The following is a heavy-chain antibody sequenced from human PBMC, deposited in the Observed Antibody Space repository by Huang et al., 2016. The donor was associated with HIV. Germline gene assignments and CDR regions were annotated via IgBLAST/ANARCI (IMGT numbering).Heavy chain of an antibody. CDR2: IRGGSGTI. J-gene: IGHJ6*02. Sequence: EMQLVESGGGLVQPGGSLRLSCTASEFTFNTYGMNWVRQAPGKGLGWISDIRGGSGTIDYADSVKGRFTLSRDNAKNSLYLQMNSLRDEDTAVYYCARDYMGSHYYGMDVWGQGTTVTVSS. V-gene: IGHV3-48*02. CDR3: ARDYMGSHYYGMDV. D-gene: IGHD3-10*01. CDR1: EFTFNTYG.